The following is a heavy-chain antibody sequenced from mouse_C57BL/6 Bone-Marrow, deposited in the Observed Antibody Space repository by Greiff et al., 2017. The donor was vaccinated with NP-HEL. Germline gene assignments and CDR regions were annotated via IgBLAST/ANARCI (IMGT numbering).Heavy chain of an antibody. CDR3: ARWGDDYDLYFDV. J-gene: IGHJ1*03. CDR2: IYPRSGNT. CDR1: GYTFTSYG. D-gene: IGHD2-4*01. Sequence: VQLQQSGAELARPGASVKLSCKASGYTFTSYGISWVKQRTGQGLEWIGEIYPRSGNTYYNEKFKGKATLTADKSSSTAYMELRSLTSEDSAVYFCARWGDDYDLYFDVWGTGTTVTVSS. V-gene: IGHV1-81*01.